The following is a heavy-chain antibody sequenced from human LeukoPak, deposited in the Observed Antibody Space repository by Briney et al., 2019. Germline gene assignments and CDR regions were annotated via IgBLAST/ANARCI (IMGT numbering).Heavy chain of an antibody. CDR3: AKPKGYGDSGAFDI. J-gene: IGHJ3*02. Sequence: GGSLRLSCAASGFTFSSYSMHWVRQAPGKGLEWVAFIRYDGSNKYYADSVKGRFTISRDNSKNTLYLQMNSLRAEDTAVYYCAKPKGYGDSGAFDIWGQGTMVTVSS. CDR2: IRYDGSNK. CDR1: GFTFSSYS. V-gene: IGHV3-30*02. D-gene: IGHD4-17*01.